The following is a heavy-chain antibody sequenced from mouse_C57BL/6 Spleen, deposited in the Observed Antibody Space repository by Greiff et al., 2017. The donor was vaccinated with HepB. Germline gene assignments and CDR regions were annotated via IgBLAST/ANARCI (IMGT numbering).Heavy chain of an antibody. J-gene: IGHJ1*03. CDR1: GFTFSDYY. CDR3: ARATGDFDV. Sequence: EVQLVESEGGLVQPGSSMKLSCTASGFTFSDYYMAWVRQVPEKGLEWVANINYDGSSTYYLDSLKSRFIISRDNAKNILYLQMSSLKSEDTATYYCARATGDFDVWGTGTTVTVSS. V-gene: IGHV5-16*01. CDR2: INYDGSST. D-gene: IGHD4-1*01.